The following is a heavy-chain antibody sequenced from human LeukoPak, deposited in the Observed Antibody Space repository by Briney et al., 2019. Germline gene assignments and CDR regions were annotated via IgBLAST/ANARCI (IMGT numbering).Heavy chain of an antibody. V-gene: IGHV4-4*07. J-gene: IGHJ4*02. CDR1: GGSISSYC. CDR3: ARSLGYCTNGVCPRYFDY. D-gene: IGHD2-8*01. CDR2: IYTSGST. Sequence: SETLSLTCTVSGGSISSYCWSWIRQPAGKGLEWIGRIYTSGSTNYNPSLKSRVTMSVDTSKNQFSLKLSSVTAADTAVYYCARSLGYCTNGVCPRYFDYWGQGTLVTVSS.